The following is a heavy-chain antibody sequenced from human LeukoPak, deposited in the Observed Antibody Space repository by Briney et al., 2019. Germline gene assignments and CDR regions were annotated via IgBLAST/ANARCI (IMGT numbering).Heavy chain of an antibody. V-gene: IGHV3-30*18. J-gene: IGHJ3*02. CDR2: ISYDGSNK. Sequence: PGGSLRLSCTASGFRFSSYGMHWVRQAPGKGLEWVAVISYDGSNKYYADSVKGRFTISRDNSKNTLYLQMNSLRAEDTAVYYCAKDTPWSGEPDYAFDIWGQGTMVTVSS. CDR1: GFRFSSYG. D-gene: IGHD3-3*01. CDR3: AKDTPWSGEPDYAFDI.